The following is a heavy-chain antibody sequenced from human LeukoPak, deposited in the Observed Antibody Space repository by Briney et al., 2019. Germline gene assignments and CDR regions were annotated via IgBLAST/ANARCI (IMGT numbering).Heavy chain of an antibody. V-gene: IGHV5-51*01. CDR2: IYPGDSDT. Sequence: MSGESLKISCKGSGYSFTSYWIGWVRQMPGKGLEWMGIIYPGDSDTRYSPSFQGQVTISADRSISTAYLQWSSLKASDTAMYYCARQKGPAGDDAFDIWGQGTMVTVSS. D-gene: IGHD3-10*01. J-gene: IGHJ3*02. CDR3: ARQKGPAGDDAFDI. CDR1: GYSFTSYW.